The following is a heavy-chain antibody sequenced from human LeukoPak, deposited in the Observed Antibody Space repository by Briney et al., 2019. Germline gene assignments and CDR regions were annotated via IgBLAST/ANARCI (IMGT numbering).Heavy chain of an antibody. V-gene: IGHV4-59*01. CDR2: IYYSGST. CDR3: ARPWLY. CDR1: GGSISNYY. D-gene: IGHD5-12*01. J-gene: IGHJ4*02. Sequence: SETLSLTCTVSGGSISNYYWSWIRQSPGKGLEWIGYIYYSGSTNCNPSLKSRVMMSVDASKNQFSLRLTSVTAADSAVYYCARPWLYWGQGILVTVSS.